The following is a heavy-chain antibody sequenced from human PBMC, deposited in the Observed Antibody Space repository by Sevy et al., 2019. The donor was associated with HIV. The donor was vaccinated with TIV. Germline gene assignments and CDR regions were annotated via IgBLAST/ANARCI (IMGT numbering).Heavy chain of an antibody. CDR2: ISYDGSNK. J-gene: IGHJ4*02. D-gene: IGHD3-22*01. CDR3: ARRAKNSSGYYLLSQVDY. V-gene: IGHV3-30-3*01. CDR1: GFTFSSYA. Sequence: GGSLRLSCAASGFTFSSYAMHWVRQAPGKGLEWVAVISYDGSNKYYADSVKGRFTISRDNSKNTLYLQMNSLRAEDTAVYYCARRAKNSSGYYLLSQVDYWGQGTLVTVSS.